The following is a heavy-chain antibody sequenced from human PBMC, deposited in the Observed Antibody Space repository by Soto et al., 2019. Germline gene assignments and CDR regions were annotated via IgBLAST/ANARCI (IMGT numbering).Heavy chain of an antibody. D-gene: IGHD3-9*01. V-gene: IGHV3-30*18. Sequence: PGGSLRLSCAASGFTFSSYGMHWVRQAPGKGLEWVAVISYDGSNKYYADSVKGRFTISRDNSKNTLYLQMNSLRAEDTAVYYCAKDGGYDILTGYYKTHYYYYGMDVWGQGTTVTVSS. CDR1: GFTFSSYG. CDR2: ISYDGSNK. CDR3: AKDGGYDILTGYYKTHYYYYGMDV. J-gene: IGHJ6*02.